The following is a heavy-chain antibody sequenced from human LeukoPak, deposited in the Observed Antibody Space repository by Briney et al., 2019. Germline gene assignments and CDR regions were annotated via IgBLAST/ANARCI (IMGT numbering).Heavy chain of an antibody. Sequence: GESLKISCKASGYSFTSYWINRVRQVPGKGLEWMGRIDPSDSYTNYSPSFQGHVTISGDKSISTAYPQWSSLKASDTAMYYCARNRGYCSSTSCSADDAFDIWGQGTMVTVSS. V-gene: IGHV5-10-1*01. CDR1: GYSFTSYW. CDR2: IDPSDSYT. J-gene: IGHJ3*02. CDR3: ARNRGYCSSTSCSADDAFDI. D-gene: IGHD2-2*01.